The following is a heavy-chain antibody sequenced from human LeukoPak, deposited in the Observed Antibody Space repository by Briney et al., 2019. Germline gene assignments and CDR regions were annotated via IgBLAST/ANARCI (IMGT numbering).Heavy chain of an antibody. CDR1: GASITSHH. D-gene: IGHD4-23*01. J-gene: IGHJ4*02. V-gene: IGHV4-59*11. CDR2: IFHTGST. CDR3: ARWSDTYRAFDY. Sequence: SETLSLTCTVSGASITSHHWNWIRQPARKGLEWIGYIFHTGSTNSNPSLKSRLTKSVDTSKNQFSLRVTSVTAADTAVYYCARWSDTYRAFDYWGQGILVTVSS.